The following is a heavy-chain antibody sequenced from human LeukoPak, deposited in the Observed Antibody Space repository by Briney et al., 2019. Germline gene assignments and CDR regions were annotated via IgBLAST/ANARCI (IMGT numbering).Heavy chain of an antibody. V-gene: IGHV3-21*01. J-gene: IGHJ4*02. CDR2: ISSSSSYI. D-gene: IGHD1-26*01. CDR3: ASTSARSIVGAVDY. CDR1: GFTFSSYS. Sequence: GGSLRLSCAASGFTFSSYSMNWVRQAQGKGLEWVSSISSSSSYIYYADSVKGRFTISRDNAKNSLYLQMNSLRAEDTAVYYCASTSARSIVGAVDYWGQGTLVTVSS.